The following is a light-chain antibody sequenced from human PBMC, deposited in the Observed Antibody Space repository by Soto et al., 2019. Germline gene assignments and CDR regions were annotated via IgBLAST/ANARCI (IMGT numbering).Light chain of an antibody. CDR2: GAS. CDR3: QQYGSSGT. Sequence: EVVVTQSRGTLSQSTGERATLSCRASQSVSSNLAWYQQKPGQAPRLLIYGASTRATGIPDRFSGSGSGTDFTLTISRLEPEDFAVYYCQQYGSSGTFGQGTKADI. V-gene: IGKV3-20*01. CDR1: QSVSSN. J-gene: IGKJ1*01.